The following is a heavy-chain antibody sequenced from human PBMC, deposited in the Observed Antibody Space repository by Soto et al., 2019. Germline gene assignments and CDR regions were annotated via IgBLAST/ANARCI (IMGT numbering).Heavy chain of an antibody. J-gene: IGHJ6*03. CDR3: ARDRYTIFNYVDV. D-gene: IGHD3-16*02. V-gene: IGHV3-9*01. Sequence: EVQLVESGGGLVQPGRSLRLSCAASGFTFDDYAMHWVRQAPGKGLEWVSGISFNSGSIVYADSVKGRFTISRDNAKNSLYLQMNSLRADDTAMYYCARDRYTIFNYVDVWGKGTAVTVSS. CDR1: GFTFDDYA. CDR2: ISFNSGSI.